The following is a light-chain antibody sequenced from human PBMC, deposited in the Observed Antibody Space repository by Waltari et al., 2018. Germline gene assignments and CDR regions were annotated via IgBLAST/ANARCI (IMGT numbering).Light chain of an antibody. CDR2: EVS. CDR1: SSDVGGYNY. Sequence: QSALTQPASVSGSPGQSITISCTGTSSDVGGYNYVSWYQQHPGKAPKPMIYEVSNRPSGVSNRCSGSKSGNTASLTISGLQAEDEADYYCSSYTSSSTVFGTGTKVTVL. J-gene: IGLJ1*01. V-gene: IGLV2-14*01. CDR3: SSYTSSSTV.